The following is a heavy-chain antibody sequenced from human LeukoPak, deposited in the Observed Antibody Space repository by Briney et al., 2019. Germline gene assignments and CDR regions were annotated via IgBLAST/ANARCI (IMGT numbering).Heavy chain of an antibody. CDR1: GGSISSYY. Sequence: SETLSLTCTVSGGSISSYYWSRIRQPPGKGLEWIGYIYYSGSTNYNPSLKSRVTISVDTSKNQFSLKLSSVTAADTAVYYCASPYDYGGNWGQGTLVTVSS. CDR3: ASPYDYGGN. CDR2: IYYSGST. V-gene: IGHV4-59*08. J-gene: IGHJ4*02. D-gene: IGHD4-23*01.